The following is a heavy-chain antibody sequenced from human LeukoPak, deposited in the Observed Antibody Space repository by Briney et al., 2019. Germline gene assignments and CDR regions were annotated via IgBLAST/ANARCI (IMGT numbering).Heavy chain of an antibody. CDR1: GYSFTISW. CDR3: ASAAPDAFDI. CDR2: IYPGDSDT. V-gene: IGHV5-51*01. D-gene: IGHD6-25*01. Sequence: GESLKISCKGSGYSFTISWIGWVRQMPGKGLEWMGIIYPGDSDTGYSPSLQGQVTISADKSISTAYLQWSSLKASDTAMYYCASAAPDAFDIWGQGTMVTVSS. J-gene: IGHJ3*02.